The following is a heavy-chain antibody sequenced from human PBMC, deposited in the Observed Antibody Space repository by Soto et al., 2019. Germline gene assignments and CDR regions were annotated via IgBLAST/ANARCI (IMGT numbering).Heavy chain of an antibody. Sequence: EVQLLESGGGLVQPGGSLRLSCAASGFTFSSYAMSWVRQAPGKGLEWVSAISGSGGSTYYADSVKGRFTISRDNSKNALYRQMNSLRAEDTAVYYCAKTCRHIVVVTAHDFDYWGQGTLVTVSS. V-gene: IGHV3-23*01. CDR3: AKTCRHIVVVTAHDFDY. J-gene: IGHJ4*02. CDR2: ISGSGGST. D-gene: IGHD2-21*02. CDR1: GFTFSSYA.